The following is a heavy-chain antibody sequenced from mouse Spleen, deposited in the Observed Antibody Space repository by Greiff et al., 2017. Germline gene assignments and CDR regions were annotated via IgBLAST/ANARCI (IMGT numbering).Heavy chain of an antibody. V-gene: IGHV1-69*01. D-gene: IGHD1-1*01. CDR2: IDTSDSYT. CDR3: AREDYGDAMDY. J-gene: IGHJ4*01. CDR1: GYTFTDYW. Sequence: VQLQQSGAELVMPGASVKMSCKASGYTFTDYWMHWVKQRPGQGLEWIGAIDTSDSYTTYNQKFKGKATLTVDESSSTAYMQLSSLTSEDSAVYYCAREDYGDAMDYWGQGTSVTVSS.